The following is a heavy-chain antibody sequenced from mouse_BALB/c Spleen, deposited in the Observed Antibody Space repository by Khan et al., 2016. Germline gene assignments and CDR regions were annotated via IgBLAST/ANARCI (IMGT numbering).Heavy chain of an antibody. CDR2: ISYSGST. CDR3: ARSMITTGFAY. V-gene: IGHV3-2*02. CDR1: GYSITSDYA. J-gene: IGHJ3*01. D-gene: IGHD2-4*01. Sequence: EVQLQESGPGLVKPSQSLSLTCTVTGYSITSDYAWNWIRQFPGNKLEWMGYISYSGSTSYNPSLKSRISITRDTSKNQFFLQLNSVTTEDTGTYYCARSMITTGFAYWGQGTLVTVSA.